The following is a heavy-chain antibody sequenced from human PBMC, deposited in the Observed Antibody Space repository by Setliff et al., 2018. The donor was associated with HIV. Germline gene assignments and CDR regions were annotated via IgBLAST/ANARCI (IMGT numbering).Heavy chain of an antibody. V-gene: IGHV4-61*09. Sequence: LSLTCTVSGGSIGSGSHYWSWIRQPAGKGREWIGHIYTTGSTNYNPSLKSRVTISADTSNNQFSLRLTSMTAADTAVYYCAKTSVGATGLYAFDIRGQGTMVTVSS. CDR3: AKTSVGATGLYAFDI. D-gene: IGHD1-26*01. CDR1: GGSIGSGSHY. J-gene: IGHJ3*02. CDR2: IYTTGST.